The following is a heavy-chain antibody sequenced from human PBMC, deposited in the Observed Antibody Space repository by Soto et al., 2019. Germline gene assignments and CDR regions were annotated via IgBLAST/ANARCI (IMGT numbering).Heavy chain of an antibody. D-gene: IGHD2-2*01. CDR2: IYYSGST. J-gene: IGHJ4*02. CDR3: ARYIVLVPAAKFYFDY. V-gene: IGHV4-59*01. Sequence: SETLSLTCTVSGGSISRYYWSWIRQPPGKGLEWIGYIYYSGSTNYNPSLKSRVTISVDTSKNQFSLKLSSVTAADTAVYYCARYIVLVPAAKFYFDYWGQGTLVTVSS. CDR1: GGSISRYY.